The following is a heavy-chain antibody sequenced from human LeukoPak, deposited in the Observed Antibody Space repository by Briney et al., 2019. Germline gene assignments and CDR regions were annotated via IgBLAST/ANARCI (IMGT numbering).Heavy chain of an antibody. D-gene: IGHD3-10*01. J-gene: IGHJ4*02. Sequence: WIRQPPGKGLGWVGFIRSKAYGGTTQYAASVKGRFTISRDDSKSIAYLQMSSLKTEDTAVYYCTRVRSGNDFDYWGQGTLVTVSS. CDR2: IRSKAYGGTT. CDR3: TRVRSGNDFDY. V-gene: IGHV3-49*02.